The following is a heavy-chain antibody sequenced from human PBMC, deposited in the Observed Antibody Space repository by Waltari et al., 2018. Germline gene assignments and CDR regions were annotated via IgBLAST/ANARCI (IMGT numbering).Heavy chain of an antibody. CDR1: GYNITDXV. J-gene: IGHJ4*02. Sequence: QVQLIQSGAEVKKPGASVKVSCKISGYNITDXVMHWVRQAPGKGLEWMGGYDPEDGETAYXQTFQGRVXMTDDTSTDTAYMELSXLTSEDTAIYYCATDVGSGXLAPXXXWGQGTLVTVSS. V-gene: IGHV1-24*01. CDR2: YDPEDGET. D-gene: IGHD3-3*01. CDR3: ATDVGSGXLAPXXX.